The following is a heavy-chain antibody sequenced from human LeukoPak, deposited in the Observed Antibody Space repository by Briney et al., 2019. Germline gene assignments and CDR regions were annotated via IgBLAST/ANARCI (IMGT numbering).Heavy chain of an antibody. Sequence: SETLSLTCTVSGGSISSGGYYWSWIRQHPGRGLEWIGYIYYSGSTYYNPSLKSRVTISVDTSKNQFSLKLSSVTAADTAVYYCARSYCSSTSCSPYYYYYMDVWGKGTTVTVSS. CDR2: IYYSGST. J-gene: IGHJ6*03. CDR3: ARSYCSSTSCSPYYYYYMDV. D-gene: IGHD2-2*01. CDR1: GGSISSGGYY. V-gene: IGHV4-31*03.